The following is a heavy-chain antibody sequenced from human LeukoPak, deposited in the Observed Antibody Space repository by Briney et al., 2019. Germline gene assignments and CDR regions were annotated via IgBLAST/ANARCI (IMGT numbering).Heavy chain of an antibody. D-gene: IGHD6-6*01. CDR3: AKDQQLVLGRYYIAY. V-gene: IGHV3-30*18. CDR2: ISHDGGNE. J-gene: IGHJ4*02. CDR1: GFTFSSYG. Sequence: GRALRLSCAVSGFTFSSYGNHWVRQAPGKGLEWVAVISHDGGNEYYADSVKGRFTISRDNSKNTLYLQMNSLRAEDTAVYYCAKDQQLVLGRYYIAYWGQGTLVTVSS.